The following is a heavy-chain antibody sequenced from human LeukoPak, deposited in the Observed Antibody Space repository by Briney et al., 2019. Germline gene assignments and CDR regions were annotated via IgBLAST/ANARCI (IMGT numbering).Heavy chain of an antibody. CDR2: ISAYNGNT. D-gene: IGHD3-9*01. CDR1: GYTFTSYG. V-gene: IGHV1-18*01. J-gene: IGHJ4*02. Sequence: ASVKVSCKASGYTFTSYGISWVRPAPGQGLDWMGLISAYNGNTNYAQKLQGRVTMPTDTSTSTAYMELRSLRSDDTDVHYCARVHYDILTGYLEGRFDDYWGQGTLVSVSS. CDR3: ARVHYDILTGYLEGRFDDY.